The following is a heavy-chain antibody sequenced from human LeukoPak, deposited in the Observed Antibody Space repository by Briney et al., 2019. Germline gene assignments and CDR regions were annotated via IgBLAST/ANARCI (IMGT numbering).Heavy chain of an antibody. CDR2: IYYSGST. Sequence: SETLSLTCTVSGGSISSYSWSWIRQPPGKGLEWIGSIYYSGSTNYNPSLTSRVTISVDTSKNQYSLKLSSVTAADTAVYYCARGDYSNYYSGMDVWGQGTTVTVSS. CDR3: ARGDYSNYYSGMDV. J-gene: IGHJ6*02. V-gene: IGHV4-59*01. D-gene: IGHD2-21*01. CDR1: GGSISSYS.